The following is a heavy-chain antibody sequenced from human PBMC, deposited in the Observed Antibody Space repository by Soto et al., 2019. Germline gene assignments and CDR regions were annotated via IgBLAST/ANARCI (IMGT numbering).Heavy chain of an antibody. D-gene: IGHD6-13*01. J-gene: IGHJ4*02. CDR1: GYNFTTYV. Sequence: QVQLVQSGAEVKQPGASASVSCKASGYNFTTYVVHWLRQAPGQGPEWMGWINCGSGNTVYSQKFQGRVTFTRDTSARTAYMDLNSLTSGDTAVYYCARGYTSSWTFDFWGRGTLVTVSS. CDR3: ARGYTSSWTFDF. CDR2: INCGSGNT. V-gene: IGHV1-3*01.